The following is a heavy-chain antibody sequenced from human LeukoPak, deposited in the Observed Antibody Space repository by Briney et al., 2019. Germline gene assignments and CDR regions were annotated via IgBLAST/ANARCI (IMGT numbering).Heavy chain of an antibody. V-gene: IGHV3-30*04. CDR3: AREPPWRGPPFGNYGMDV. CDR1: GFTFSSYD. Sequence: AGGSLRLSCAASGFTFSSYDMHWVRQAPGKGLEWVAVISYDGTNKYYADSVKGRFTISRDNSKNTLYLQMNSLRAEDTAVYYCAREPPWRGPPFGNYGMDVWGQGTTVTVSS. CDR2: ISYDGTNK. D-gene: IGHD3-16*01. J-gene: IGHJ6*02.